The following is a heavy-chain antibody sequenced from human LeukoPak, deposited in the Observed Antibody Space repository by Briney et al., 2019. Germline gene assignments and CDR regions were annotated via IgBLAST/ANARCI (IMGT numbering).Heavy chain of an antibody. CDR1: GFTFSNYG. Sequence: PGRSRRLSCAASGFTFSNYGMHWVRQAPGKGLEWVAVIWYDGSNKYYADSVKGRFTISRDNSKNTLYLQMNSLRAEDTAVYYCAGNYGPYYFDYWGQGTLVTVSS. CDR2: IWYDGSNK. D-gene: IGHD3-10*01. J-gene: IGHJ4*02. CDR3: AGNYGPYYFDY. V-gene: IGHV3-33*01.